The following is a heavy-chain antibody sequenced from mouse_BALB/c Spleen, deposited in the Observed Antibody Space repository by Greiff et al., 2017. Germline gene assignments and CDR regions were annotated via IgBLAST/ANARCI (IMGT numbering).Heavy chain of an antibody. CDR1: GFNIKDYY. CDR3: ARGGGNYVGAMDY. D-gene: IGHD2-1*01. J-gene: IGHJ4*01. V-gene: IGHV14-1*02. Sequence: VQLQQSGAELVRPGALVKLSCKASGFNIKDYYMHWVKQRPEQGLEWIGWIDPENGNTIYDPKFQGKASITADTSSNTAYLQLSSLTSEDTAVYYCARGGGNYVGAMDYWGQGTSVTVSS. CDR2: IDPENGNT.